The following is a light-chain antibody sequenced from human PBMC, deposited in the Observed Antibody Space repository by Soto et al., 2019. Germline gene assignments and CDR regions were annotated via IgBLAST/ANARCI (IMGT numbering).Light chain of an antibody. CDR1: SSDVGSYNS. CDR3: SSYTTSATLV. Sequence: QSALTQPASVSGSPGQSIAISCTGTSSDVGSYNSVSWYQQFPGKAPKLILYAATNRPSGVSNRFSGSKSGNTASLTISGLQAEDEADYFCSSYTTSATLVFGVGTKVTVL. V-gene: IGLV2-14*01. CDR2: AAT. J-gene: IGLJ2*01.